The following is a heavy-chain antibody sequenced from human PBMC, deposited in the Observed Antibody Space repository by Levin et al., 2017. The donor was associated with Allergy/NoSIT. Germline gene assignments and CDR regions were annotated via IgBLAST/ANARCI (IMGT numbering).Heavy chain of an antibody. J-gene: IGHJ4*02. CDR3: ARHTALLWFEELVFDS. V-gene: IGHV4-39*01. Sequence: SQTLSLTCTVSGGSFITSSYFWAWIRQPPGKGLEWLGSIYYSGTTYYNPSLKSRLTISIDTATNQFALKLRSVTAADTAVYYCARHTALLWFEELVFDSWGQGNLVAVSS. CDR1: GGSFITSSYF. D-gene: IGHD3-10*01. CDR2: IYYSGTT.